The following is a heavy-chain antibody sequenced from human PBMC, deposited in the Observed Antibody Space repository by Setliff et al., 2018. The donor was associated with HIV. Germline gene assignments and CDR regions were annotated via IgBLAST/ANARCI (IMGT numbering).Heavy chain of an antibody. CDR1: GRSITTGGSY. CDR3: AKLGDSTGAYSYFDY. J-gene: IGHJ4*02. V-gene: IGHV4-31*03. D-gene: IGHD7-27*01. CDR2: IYHSGGT. Sequence: SETLSLTCSVSGRSITTGGSYWNWIRQHPGKGREWIGYIYHSGGTYYTPSLQRRVTMSLDTSKNQFSLKLSSVAAADTAVYYCAKLGDSTGAYSYFDYWGQGMLVTVPS.